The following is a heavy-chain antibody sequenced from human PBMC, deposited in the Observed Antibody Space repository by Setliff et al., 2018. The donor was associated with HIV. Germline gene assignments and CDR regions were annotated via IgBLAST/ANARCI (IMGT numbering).Heavy chain of an antibody. CDR1: GFIFSEHY. V-gene: IGHV3-11*04. CDR3: ASESGSYHWFES. Sequence: GGSLRLSCAASGFIFSEHYMSWIRQAPGKGLEWVSYISSGGTILHYADSVKGRFTISRDNAKNSLYLQMNSLRAEDTAVYYCASESGSYHWFESWGQGTLVTVSS. J-gene: IGHJ5*01. CDR2: ISSGGTIL. D-gene: IGHD1-26*01.